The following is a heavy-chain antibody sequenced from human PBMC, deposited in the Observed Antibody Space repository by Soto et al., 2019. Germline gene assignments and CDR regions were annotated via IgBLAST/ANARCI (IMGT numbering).Heavy chain of an antibody. D-gene: IGHD3-9*01. CDR3: AKDLDVLRYFDWSLGYYYDY. J-gene: IGHJ4*02. CDR1: GFTFSSYA. V-gene: IGHV3-23*01. CDR2: ISGSGGST. Sequence: EVQLLESGGGLVQPGGSLRLSCAASGFTFSSYAMSWVRQAPGKGLEWVSAISGSGGSTYYADSVKGRFTISRDNSKNTLYLQMNRLRAEDTAVYYCAKDLDVLRYFDWSLGYYYDYWGQGTLVNVS.